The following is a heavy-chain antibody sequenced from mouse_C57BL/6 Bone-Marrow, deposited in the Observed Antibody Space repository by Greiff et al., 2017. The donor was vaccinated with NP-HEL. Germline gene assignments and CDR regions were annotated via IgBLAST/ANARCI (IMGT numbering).Heavy chain of an antibody. D-gene: IGHD2-3*01. CDR2: IWWDDDK. CDR3: ARIARWLLRFDY. Sequence: QVTLKVSGPGILQPSQTLSLTCSFSGFSLSTFGMGVGWIRQPSGQGLEWLAHIWWDDDKYYNPALKSRLTIAKDTSNNQVFLTSANVDTADAATYYGARIARWLLRFDYWGQGTTLTVSS. CDR1: GFSLSTFGMG. J-gene: IGHJ2*01. V-gene: IGHV8-8*01.